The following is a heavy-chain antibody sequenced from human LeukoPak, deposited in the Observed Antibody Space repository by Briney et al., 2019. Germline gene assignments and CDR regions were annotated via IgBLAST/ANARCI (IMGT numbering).Heavy chain of an antibody. CDR2: IYYSGST. V-gene: IGHV4-30-4*08. CDR3: ARAAGVTSQNWFDP. CDR1: GGSFSGYY. D-gene: IGHD4-11*01. J-gene: IGHJ5*02. Sequence: SETLSLTCAVYGGSFSGYYWSWIRQPPGKGLEWIGNIYYSGSTYYNPSLKSRVIISRDTSKNQFSLRLSSVTAADTAVYYCARAAGVTSQNWFDPWGQGTLVTVSS.